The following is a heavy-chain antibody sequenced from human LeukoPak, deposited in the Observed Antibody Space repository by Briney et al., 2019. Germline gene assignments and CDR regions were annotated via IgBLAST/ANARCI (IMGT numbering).Heavy chain of an antibody. J-gene: IGHJ3*02. Sequence: SETLSLTCTVSGGSISNYYWSWIRQPPGKGLEWIGYIYYSGSTNYNPSLKSRVTISLDTSKNQFSLKLSSVTAADTAVYYCARRSDFRAFDIWGQGTMVTVSS. CDR1: GGSISNYY. CDR3: ARRSDFRAFDI. D-gene: IGHD3-3*01. V-gene: IGHV4-59*08. CDR2: IYYSGST.